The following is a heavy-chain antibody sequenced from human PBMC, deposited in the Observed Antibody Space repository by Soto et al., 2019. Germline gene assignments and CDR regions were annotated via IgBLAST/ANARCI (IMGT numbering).Heavy chain of an antibody. CDR3: AKDWSGRGTVTPDY. D-gene: IGHD4-4*01. CDR1: GFTFSSYA. J-gene: IGHJ4*02. V-gene: IGHV3-23*01. CDR2: ISGIGNST. Sequence: RRLSCAASGFTFSSYAMSWVRQAPGKGLEWVSGISGIGNSTYYADSVKGRFTISRDNSKNTLYLQMNSLGAEDTAVYYCAKDWSGRGTVTPDYWGQGTLVTVSS.